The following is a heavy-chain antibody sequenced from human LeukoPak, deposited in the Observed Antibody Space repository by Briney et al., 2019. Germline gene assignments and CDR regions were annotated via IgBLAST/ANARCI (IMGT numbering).Heavy chain of an antibody. V-gene: IGHV3-23*01. CDR1: GFTFSSYG. CDR2: SGGSGGST. Sequence: GGSLRLSCAASGFTFSSYGMSWVRQGPGKGLEWVAVSGGSGGSTYYADSVKGRFTISRDNSQNTLFLQMNSLRAEDTAIYYCAKSPIVVIRMAPHFDYWGQGILVTVSS. CDR3: AKSPIVVIRMAPHFDY. J-gene: IGHJ4*02. D-gene: IGHD3-22*01.